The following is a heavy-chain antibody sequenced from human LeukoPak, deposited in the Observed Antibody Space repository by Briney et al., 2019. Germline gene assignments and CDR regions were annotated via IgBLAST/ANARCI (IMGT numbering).Heavy chain of an antibody. D-gene: IGHD6-19*01. Sequence: GGSLRLSCAASGFTFSSYAMLWVRQAPGKGLEWVAVISYDGSNKYYADSVKGRFTISRDNSKNTLYLQMNSLRAEDTAVYYCARDLDSSGCFDYWGQGTLVTVSS. V-gene: IGHV3-30-3*01. J-gene: IGHJ4*02. CDR3: ARDLDSSGCFDY. CDR2: ISYDGSNK. CDR1: GFTFSSYA.